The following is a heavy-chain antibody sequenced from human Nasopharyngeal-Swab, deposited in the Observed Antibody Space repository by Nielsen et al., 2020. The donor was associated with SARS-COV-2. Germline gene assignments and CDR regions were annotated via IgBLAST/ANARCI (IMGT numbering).Heavy chain of an antibody. CDR3: AKGVHYMSYFHTPPSDH. Sequence: GVSLKISCVASGITFDDYGLHWVRQVPGKGLEWVSLISWDGVNTYYADSVKGRFTISRDNSRNSLFLQMNSLKTEDTALYYCAKGVHYMSYFHTPPSDHWGQGTPVTVSS. J-gene: IGHJ4*02. D-gene: IGHD3-10*01. V-gene: IGHV3-43*01. CDR1: GITFDDYG. CDR2: ISWDGVNT.